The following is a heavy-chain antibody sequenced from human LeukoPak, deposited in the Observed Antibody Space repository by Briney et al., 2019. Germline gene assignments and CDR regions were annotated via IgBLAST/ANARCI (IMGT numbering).Heavy chain of an antibody. D-gene: IGHD3-10*01. CDR1: GFTFSSYG. V-gene: IGHV3-30*18. Sequence: GSLRLSCAASGFTFSSYGMHWVRQAPGKGLEWVAVISYDGSNKYYADSVKGRFTISRDNSKNTLYLQMNSLRAEDTAVYYCAKDYEGVRGVVYYFDYWGQGTLVTVSS. CDR3: AKDYEGVRGVVYYFDY. J-gene: IGHJ4*02. CDR2: ISYDGSNK.